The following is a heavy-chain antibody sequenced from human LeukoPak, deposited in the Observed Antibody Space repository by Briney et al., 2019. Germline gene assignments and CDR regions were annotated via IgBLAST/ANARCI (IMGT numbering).Heavy chain of an antibody. CDR1: GGTFSSHT. CDR2: IIPILGIA. J-gene: IGHJ2*01. V-gene: IGHV1-69*02. Sequence: SVKVSCKASGGTFSSHTISWVRQAPGQGLEWMGRIIPILGIANYAQKFQGRVTITADKSTSTAYMELSSLRSEDTAVYYCARVPGYCSSTSCSDWYFDLWGRGTLVTVSS. D-gene: IGHD2-2*01. CDR3: ARVPGYCSSTSCSDWYFDL.